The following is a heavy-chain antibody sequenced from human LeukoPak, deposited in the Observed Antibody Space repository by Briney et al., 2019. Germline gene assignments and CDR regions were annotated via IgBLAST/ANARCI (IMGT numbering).Heavy chain of an antibody. CDR1: GFSLSNYG. CDR2: LLYDGNTK. J-gene: IGHJ6*03. V-gene: IGHV3-33*01. D-gene: IGHD1-14*01. CDR3: ARDHRPEIQYYYMDV. Sequence: PGGSLRLSCAASGFSLSNYGMHWVRQAPGKGLEWVAALLYDGNTKHYADSVKGRFTISRDISKNTFYLQMNSLTAEDTAVYYCARDHRPEIQYYYMDVWGKGTMVAVSS.